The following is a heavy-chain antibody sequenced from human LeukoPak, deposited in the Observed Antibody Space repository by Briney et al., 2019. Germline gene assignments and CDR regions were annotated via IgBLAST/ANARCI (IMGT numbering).Heavy chain of an antibody. J-gene: IGHJ5*02. CDR3: ARATKTSGYNWFDP. D-gene: IGHD2-2*01. CDR1: GFTFSDYY. Sequence: GGSLRLSCAASGFTFSDYYMSWIRQAPGKGLEWVSYISSSGSTIYYADSVKGRFTISRDNAKNSLYLQMNSLRAEDTAVYYCARATKTSGYNWFDPWGQGTLVTVSS. V-gene: IGHV3-11*01. CDR2: ISSSGSTI.